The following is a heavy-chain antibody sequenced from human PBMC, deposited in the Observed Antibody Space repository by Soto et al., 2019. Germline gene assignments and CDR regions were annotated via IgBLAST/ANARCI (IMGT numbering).Heavy chain of an antibody. CDR3: ARDLGGSTWPGY. J-gene: IGHJ4*02. V-gene: IGHV3-66*01. CDR1: TFTVSSNY. Sequence: ESGGGLVQPGGSLRLSCKASTFTVSSNYMSWVRQAPGKGLEWVSLIYSGGTTYYADSVKGRFTISRDNSKNTLYLQMNSLRAEDTAVYYCARDLGGSTWPGYWGQGTLVTVSS. CDR2: IYSGGTT. D-gene: IGHD6-13*01.